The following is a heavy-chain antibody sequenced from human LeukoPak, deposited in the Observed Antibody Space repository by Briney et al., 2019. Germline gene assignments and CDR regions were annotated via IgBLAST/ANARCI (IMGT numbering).Heavy chain of an antibody. Sequence: ASVKVSCKASGGTFSSYAISWVRQAPGQGLEWMGRIIPIFGTANYAQKFQGRVTITTDESTSTAYMELSSLRSEDTAVYYCARDRGEVGCSGYELESSWFDPWGQGTLVTVSS. D-gene: IGHD5-12*01. CDR1: GGTFSSYA. CDR3: ARDRGEVGCSGYELESSWFDP. J-gene: IGHJ5*02. CDR2: IIPIFGTA. V-gene: IGHV1-69*05.